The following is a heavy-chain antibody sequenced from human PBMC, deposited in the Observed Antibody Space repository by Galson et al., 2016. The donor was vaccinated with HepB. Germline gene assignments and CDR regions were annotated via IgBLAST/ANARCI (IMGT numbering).Heavy chain of an antibody. Sequence: SVKVFCKASGGTFSNYAISWVRQAPGQGLEWMGGIIPIYGRSNYAQKFQGRVTITADESTSIAYMEVSRLKSEDTAVYYCARDRVVCDRDCSTSGYFDLWGGGTLVTVSS. CDR2: IIPIYGRS. D-gene: IGHD2-21*02. V-gene: IGHV1-69*13. CDR3: ARDRVVCDRDCSTSGYFDL. J-gene: IGHJ2*01. CDR1: GGTFSNYA.